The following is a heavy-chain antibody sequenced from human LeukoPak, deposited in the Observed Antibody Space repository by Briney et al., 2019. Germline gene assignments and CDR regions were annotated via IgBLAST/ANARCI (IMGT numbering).Heavy chain of an antibody. CDR2: ISTGSSYI. D-gene: IGHD2-15*01. CDR1: GFTFSSYS. V-gene: IGHV3-21*04. Sequence: PGGSLRLSCAASGFTFSSYSMNWVRQAPGKGLEWVSSISTGSSYIYYADSVKGRFTISRDNSKNTLYLQMNSLRAEDTAVYYCAKVLGRVVAAPTNQFDYWGQGTLVTVSS. CDR3: AKVLGRVVAAPTNQFDY. J-gene: IGHJ4*02.